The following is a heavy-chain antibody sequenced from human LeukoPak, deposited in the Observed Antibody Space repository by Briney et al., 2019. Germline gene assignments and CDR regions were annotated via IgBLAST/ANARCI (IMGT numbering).Heavy chain of an antibody. CDR2: ISGSGGIT. J-gene: IGHJ3*02. Sequence: GGSLRLSCAASGFTFINYAMTWVRQAPGKGLEWVSSISGSGGITYYADSVKGRFTISRDNSKNTLYLQMHSLRAENTTTYYCAKSWLDRLGEFDNGDDAFDIWGQGTMVTASS. CDR1: GFTFINYA. D-gene: IGHD4/OR15-4a*01. CDR3: AKSWLDRLGEFDNGDDAFDI. V-gene: IGHV3-23*01.